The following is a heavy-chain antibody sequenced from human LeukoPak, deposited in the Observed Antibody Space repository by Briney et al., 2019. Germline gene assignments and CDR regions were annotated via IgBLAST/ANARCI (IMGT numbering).Heavy chain of an antibody. Sequence: EASVKVSCKASGGTFSSYAISWVRQAPGQGLEWMGWISAYNGNTNYAQKLQGRVTMTTDTSTSTAYMELRSLRSDDTAVYYCASGSYDIDYWGQGTLVTVFS. D-gene: IGHD1-26*01. CDR3: ASGSYDIDY. CDR2: ISAYNGNT. V-gene: IGHV1-18*01. CDR1: GGTFSSYA. J-gene: IGHJ4*02.